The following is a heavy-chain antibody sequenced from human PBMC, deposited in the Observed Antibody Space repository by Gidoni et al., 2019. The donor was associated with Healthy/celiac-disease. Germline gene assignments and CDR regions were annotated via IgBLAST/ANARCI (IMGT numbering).Heavy chain of an antibody. CDR3: ARREGPSDVDY. CDR1: ECTFSTYY. CDR2: ISSSGSTR. V-gene: IGHV3-11*01. Sequence: QVQLVESGGAWVKPGGSVELPCAAFECTFSTYYMSRIRQAPGQGLEWVSYISSSGSTRYYADSVKGRFTISRDNAKNSLYLQMNSLRAEDTAVYYCARREGPSDVDYWGQGTLVTVSS. J-gene: IGHJ4*02.